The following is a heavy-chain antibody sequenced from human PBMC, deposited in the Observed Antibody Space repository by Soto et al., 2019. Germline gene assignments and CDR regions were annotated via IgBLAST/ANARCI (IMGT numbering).Heavy chain of an antibody. J-gene: IGHJ1*01. CDR1: GFTFSTYA. Sequence: EVQLLESGGGSVQPGESLRLSCAASGFTFSTYAMNWVRQAPGXXXXXXXXIRGRGGSTYYADSVKGRFTISRDTSRNTLYLQMNSXXXEXXXXXXXXXXXXXXXXXXXXLXXRNVEYFQHWGQGTLVTVSS. V-gene: IGHV3-23*01. CDR3: XXXXXXXXXXXXXLXXRNVEYFQH. CDR2: IRGRGGST. D-gene: IGHD4-4*01.